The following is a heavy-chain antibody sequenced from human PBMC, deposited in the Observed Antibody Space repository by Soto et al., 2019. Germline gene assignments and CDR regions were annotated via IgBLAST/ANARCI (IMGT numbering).Heavy chain of an antibody. J-gene: IGHJ6*02. D-gene: IGHD3-16*01. CDR1: GFTFSTYA. V-gene: IGHV3-23*01. CDR2: IGEGGFST. CDR3: ARDSITRVSSDVPGMDV. Sequence: EVRLLESGGGLVEPGGSLRLSCAASGFTFSTYAMSWVRQAPGKGLEWVSVIGEGGFSTQYAASVKGRFTISRDNSKNMLYLQMNSLRADDTAVYYCARDSITRVSSDVPGMDVGGQGTTVTVSS.